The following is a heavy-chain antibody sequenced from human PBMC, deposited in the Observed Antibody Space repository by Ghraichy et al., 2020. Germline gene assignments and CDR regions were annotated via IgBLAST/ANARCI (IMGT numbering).Heavy chain of an antibody. CDR1: GFTFSDYY. CDR2: ISSSGNII. J-gene: IGHJ4*02. V-gene: IGHV3-11*04. D-gene: IGHD3-10*01. Sequence: GESLNISCAASGFTFSDYYMSWIRQAPGKGLEWVSYISSSGNIIYYADSVKGRFTISRDNAKNSLYLQMNSLRAEDTAVYYCAREYYYGSGTYPGSFDYWGQGTLVTVSS. CDR3: AREYYYGSGTYPGSFDY.